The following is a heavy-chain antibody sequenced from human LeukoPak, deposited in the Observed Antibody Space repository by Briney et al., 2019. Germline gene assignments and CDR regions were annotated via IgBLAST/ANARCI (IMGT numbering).Heavy chain of an antibody. D-gene: IGHD1-26*01. J-gene: IGHJ3*02. CDR2: ISANGHST. V-gene: IGHV3-23*01. CDR1: GFTFYNYA. CDR3: ARDPVGSGSYRFSHWGRPGSDAFDI. Sequence: GGSLRLSCAASGFTFYNYAMNWVRHSPREGMEWVSAISANGHSTYYADSVRGRFTISRDNSENTLSLQMNSLRAEDTAVYYCARDPVGSGSYRFSHWGRPGSDAFDIWGQGTMVTVSS.